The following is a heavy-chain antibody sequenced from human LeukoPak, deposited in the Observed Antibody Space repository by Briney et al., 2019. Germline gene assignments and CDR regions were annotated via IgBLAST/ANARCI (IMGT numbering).Heavy chain of an antibody. D-gene: IGHD4-17*01. CDR3: ARGHYGDYA. J-gene: IGHJ5*02. CDR2: IKEDGSET. Sequence: PGGSLRLSCAASGFSFSRYWMNWVRQAPGKGLEWGANIKEDGSETHYVDSVRGRFSISRDNTKNSLYLEMNSLRDEDTAVYYCARGHYGDYAWGRGTLVTVSS. V-gene: IGHV3-7*01. CDR1: GFSFSRYW.